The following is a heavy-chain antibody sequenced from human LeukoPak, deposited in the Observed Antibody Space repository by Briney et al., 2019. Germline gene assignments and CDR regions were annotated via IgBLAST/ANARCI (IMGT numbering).Heavy chain of an antibody. CDR2: IQSKTDGGTT. J-gene: IGHJ6*04. CDR1: GSTFSNAC. Sequence: GGSLRLSCAASGSTFSNACMSWVRQAPGRGLEWVGRIQSKTDGGTTDYAAAVKGRFTISRGDSKNTLYLQMNSLKTEDTAVYYCTTVSSWYGGDYFYGMDVWGKGTTVTVSS. D-gene: IGHD6-13*01. CDR3: TTVSSWYGGDYFYGMDV. V-gene: IGHV3-15*01.